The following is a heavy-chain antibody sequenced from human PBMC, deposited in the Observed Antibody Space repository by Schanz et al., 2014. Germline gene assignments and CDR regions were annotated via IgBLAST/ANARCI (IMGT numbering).Heavy chain of an antibody. Sequence: LVESGGGVVQPGGSLRLSCAASGFTFSDYYMSWIRQAPGKGLEWVSFISSSSLYTKYGDSMKGRFTISRDNAKNSMYLEMNSLRAEDTSVYYCARLSAVGDAFDIWGQGTMVTVSS. J-gene: IGHJ3*02. CDR2: ISSSSLYT. V-gene: IGHV3-11*06. D-gene: IGHD6-19*01. CDR3: ARLSAVGDAFDI. CDR1: GFTFSDYY.